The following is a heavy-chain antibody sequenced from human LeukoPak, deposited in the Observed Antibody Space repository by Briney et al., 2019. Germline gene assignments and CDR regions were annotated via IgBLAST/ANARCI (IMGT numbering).Heavy chain of an antibody. J-gene: IGHJ5*02. CDR3: ARRTAAMWFDP. CDR2: IYHSGST. Sequence: SQTLSLTCTVSGGSISSGGYYWSWIRQHPGKGLEWIGYIYHSGSTYYNPSLKSRLTISVDTSKNPFSLKLSSVTAADTAAYYRARRTAAMWFDPWGQGTLVTVSS. CDR1: GGSISSGGYY. D-gene: IGHD2-2*01. V-gene: IGHV4-31*03.